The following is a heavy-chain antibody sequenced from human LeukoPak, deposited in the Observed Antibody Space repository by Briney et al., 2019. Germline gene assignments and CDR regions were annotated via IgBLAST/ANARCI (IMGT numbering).Heavy chain of an antibody. CDR3: ARVSRDYVWGSYRSPSAFDI. CDR1: GFTFSSYA. J-gene: IGHJ3*02. Sequence: GGSLRLSCAASGFTFSSYAMHWVRQAPGKGLEYVSAISSNGGSTYYANSVKGRFTISRDNSKNTLYLQMGSLRAEDMAVYYCARVSRDYVWGSYRSPSAFDIWGQGTMVTVSS. CDR2: ISSNGGST. V-gene: IGHV3-64*01. D-gene: IGHD3-16*02.